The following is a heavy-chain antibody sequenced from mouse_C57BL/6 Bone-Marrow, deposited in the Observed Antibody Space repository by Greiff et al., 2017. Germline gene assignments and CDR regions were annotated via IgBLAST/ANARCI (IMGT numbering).Heavy chain of an antibody. CDR2: ISSGSSTI. CDR3: ATLYYGNYNYAMDY. V-gene: IGHV5-17*01. D-gene: IGHD2-1*01. J-gene: IGHJ4*01. CDR1: GFTFSDYG. Sequence: EVMLVESGGGLVKPGGSLKLSCAASGFTFSDYGMHWVRQAPEKGLEWVAYISSGSSTIYYADTVKGRFTISRDNAKNTLFLQMTSLRSEDTAMYYCATLYYGNYNYAMDYWGQGTSVTVSS.